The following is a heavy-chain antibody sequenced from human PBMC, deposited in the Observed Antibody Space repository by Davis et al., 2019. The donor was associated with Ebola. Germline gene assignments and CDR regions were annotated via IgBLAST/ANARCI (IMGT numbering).Heavy chain of an antibody. D-gene: IGHD2-8*02. CDR3: ARITGGVWYNYYYYDMDV. CDR1: GFTFSDYY. Sequence: GESLKISCAASGFTFSDYYMSWIRQAPGKGLEWVSSISSSSSYIYYADSVKGRFTISRDNAKNSLYLQMNSLRAEDTAVYYCARITGGVWYNYYYYDMDVWGQGTTVTVSS. V-gene: IGHV3-11*06. J-gene: IGHJ6*02. CDR2: ISSSSSYI.